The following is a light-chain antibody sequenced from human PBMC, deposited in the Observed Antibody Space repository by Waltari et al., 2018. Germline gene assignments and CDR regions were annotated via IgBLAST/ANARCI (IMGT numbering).Light chain of an antibody. CDR3: GTWDNNLNALV. CDR1: TSNIGNNY. V-gene: IGLV1-51*02. J-gene: IGLJ2*01. Sequence: QSVLTQPPSVSAAPGQKVIIPCSGSTSNIGNNYVSWYQQFPGAAPKVFIYESEKRPSGIPDRFSGSKSGTSASLGITGLQTGDEAAYYCGTWDNNLNALVFGGGTKLTVL. CDR2: ESE.